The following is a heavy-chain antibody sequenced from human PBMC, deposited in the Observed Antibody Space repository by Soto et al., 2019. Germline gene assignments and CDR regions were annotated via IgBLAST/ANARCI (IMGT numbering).Heavy chain of an antibody. J-gene: IGHJ4*02. CDR1: GFTFSSYA. V-gene: IGHV3-30-3*01. Sequence: QVQLVESGGGVVQPGRSLRLSCAASGFTFSSYAMHWVRQAPGKGLEWVAVISYDGSNKYYADSVKGQFTISRDNSKNTLYLQMNSLRAEYTAVYYCARDGLAKSVSTLYYYDSSNFDYWGQGTLVTVSS. CDR2: ISYDGSNK. CDR3: ARDGLAKSVSTLYYYDSSNFDY. D-gene: IGHD3-22*01.